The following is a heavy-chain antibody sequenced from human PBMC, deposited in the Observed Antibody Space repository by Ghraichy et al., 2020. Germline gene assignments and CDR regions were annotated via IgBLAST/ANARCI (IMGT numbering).Heavy chain of an antibody. Sequence: SETLSLTCAVYGGAFVDYYWSWIRQTPGKGLEWIGEITYGGAVNYNPSLQSRAVISMDTTRKQFFLKLTSVTAADAAVYFCARAPLFPPWMYDFWGQGTLVTVSS. CDR2: ITYGGAV. J-gene: IGHJ4*02. CDR1: GGAFVDYY. D-gene: IGHD2-2*03. V-gene: IGHV4-34*01. CDR3: ARAPLFPPWMYDF.